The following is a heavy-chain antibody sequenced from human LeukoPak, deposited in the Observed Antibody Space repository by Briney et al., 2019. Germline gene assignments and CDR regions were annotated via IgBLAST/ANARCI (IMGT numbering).Heavy chain of an antibody. J-gene: IGHJ4*02. Sequence: GGSLRLSCAASGFTFSSYGMHWVRQAPGKGLEWVAVIWYDGSNKYYADSVRGRFTISRDNSKNTLYLQMNSLRAEDTAVYYCARGGGDYYDSSGYANYWGQGTLVTVSS. V-gene: IGHV3-33*01. CDR2: IWYDGSNK. D-gene: IGHD3-22*01. CDR3: ARGGGDYYDSSGYANY. CDR1: GFTFSSYG.